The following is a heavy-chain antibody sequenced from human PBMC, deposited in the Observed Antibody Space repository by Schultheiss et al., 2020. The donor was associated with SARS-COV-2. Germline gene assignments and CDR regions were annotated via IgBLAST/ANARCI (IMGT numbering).Heavy chain of an antibody. V-gene: IGHV3-30-3*01. CDR1: GFTFSDYY. CDR2: ISYDGSNK. J-gene: IGHJ3*02. D-gene: IGHD4-17*01. Sequence: GESLKISCAASGFTFSDYYMSWIRQAPGKGLEWVAVISYDGSNKYYADSVKGRFTISRDNSKNTLYLQMNSLRAEDTAVYYCARGNDYGDAFDIWGQGTMVTVSS. CDR3: ARGNDYGDAFDI.